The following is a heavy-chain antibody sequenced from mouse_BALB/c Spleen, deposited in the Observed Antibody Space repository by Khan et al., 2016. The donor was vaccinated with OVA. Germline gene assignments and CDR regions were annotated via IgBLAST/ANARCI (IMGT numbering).Heavy chain of an antibody. V-gene: IGHV3-2*02. Sequence: EVQLVESGPGLVKPSQSLSLTCTVTGYSITSGYAWNWIRQFPGNKLEWMGYISYSGVTSYTPSLKSRISINRDTSKKQFFLQLNSVTTEVTAIYYGERGNYDGYYFDYWGQGTTLTVSS. CDR1: GYSITSGYA. CDR2: ISYSGVT. D-gene: IGHD2-4*01. J-gene: IGHJ2*01. CDR3: ERGNYDGYYFDY.